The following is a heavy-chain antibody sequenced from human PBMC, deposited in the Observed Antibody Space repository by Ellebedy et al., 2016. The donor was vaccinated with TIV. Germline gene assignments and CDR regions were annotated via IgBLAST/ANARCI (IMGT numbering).Heavy chain of an antibody. CDR2: VKKDGSEQ. D-gene: IGHD2-21*02. CDR3: ARERLDAFDI. V-gene: IGHV3-7*01. J-gene: IGHJ3*02. Sequence: GESLKISCAASGFTFSDHWMSWVRQAPGKGLEWLANVKKDGSEQYYADSVKGRFTISRDNSRNTLYLQMNSLRAEDTAVYYCARERLDAFDIWGQGTMVTVSS. CDR1: GFTFSDHW.